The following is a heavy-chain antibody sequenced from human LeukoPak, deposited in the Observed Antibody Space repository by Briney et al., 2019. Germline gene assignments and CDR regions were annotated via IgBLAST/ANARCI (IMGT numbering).Heavy chain of an antibody. Sequence: PGGALRPPLAPLGFLFSSLGMAWVRPAPGKGGGWVAVIWSNGNTKDYADSVKGRFTISRDNSKNTLYLQMNSLRAEDTAVYYCATDRGGSPFDYWGQGTLVTVSS. CDR1: GFLFSSLG. J-gene: IGHJ4*02. CDR3: ATDRGGSPFDY. V-gene: IGHV3-33*01. D-gene: IGHD3-10*01. CDR2: IWSNGNTK.